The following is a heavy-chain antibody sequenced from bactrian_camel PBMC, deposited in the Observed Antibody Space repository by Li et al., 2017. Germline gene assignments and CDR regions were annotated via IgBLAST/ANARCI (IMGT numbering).Heavy chain of an antibody. CDR2: ISGDGTNA. Sequence: HVQLVESGGGLVQPGGSLRLSCAASSGFTFSSYYMSWVRQAPGKGLEWVARISGDGTNAWYTDPVKGRFTMSRDNALNTVSLQMNSLKSDDTALYYCATFPASGSFMLWGQGTQVTVS. CDR3: ATFPASGSFML. V-gene: IGHV3-2*01. CDR1: SGFTFSSYY. D-gene: IGHD2*01. J-gene: IGHJ4*01.